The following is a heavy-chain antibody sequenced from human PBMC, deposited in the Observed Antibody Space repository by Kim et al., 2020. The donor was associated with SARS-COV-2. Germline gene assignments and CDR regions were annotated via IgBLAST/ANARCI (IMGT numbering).Heavy chain of an antibody. CDR3: ARSVSGWYVY. J-gene: IGHJ4*02. Sequence: YNDYAVSVKSRITINPDTHKNQFSLQLNSVTPEDTAVYYCARSVSGWYVYWGQGTLVTVSS. CDR2: YN. D-gene: IGHD6-19*01. V-gene: IGHV6-1*01.